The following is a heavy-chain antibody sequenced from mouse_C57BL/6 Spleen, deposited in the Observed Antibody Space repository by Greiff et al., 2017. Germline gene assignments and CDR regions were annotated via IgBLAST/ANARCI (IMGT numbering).Heavy chain of an antibody. CDR3: ARPGGYGTYDAMDD. CDR2: ISSGSSTI. Sequence: EVMLVESGGGLVKPGGSLKLSCAASGFTFSDYGMHWVRQAPEKGLEWVAYISSGSSTIYYADTVKGRFTISRDNAKNTLFLQMTSLRSEDTAMDYCARPGGYGTYDAMDDWGQGTSVTVSS. D-gene: IGHD2-10*02. CDR1: GFTFSDYG. J-gene: IGHJ4*01. V-gene: IGHV5-17*01.